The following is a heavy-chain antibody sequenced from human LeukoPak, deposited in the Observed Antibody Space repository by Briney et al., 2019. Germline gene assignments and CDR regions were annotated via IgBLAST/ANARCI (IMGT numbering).Heavy chain of an antibody. D-gene: IGHD3-3*01. Sequence: ASVKVSCKASGYTFTSYDINWVRQATGQGLEWMGWMNPNSGNTGYAQKFQGRVTITRNTSISTAYVELSSLRSEDTAVYYCARADFWSGYPYSYYMDVWGKGTTVTVSS. CDR1: GYTFTSYD. V-gene: IGHV1-8*03. CDR2: MNPNSGNT. CDR3: ARADFWSGYPYSYYMDV. J-gene: IGHJ6*03.